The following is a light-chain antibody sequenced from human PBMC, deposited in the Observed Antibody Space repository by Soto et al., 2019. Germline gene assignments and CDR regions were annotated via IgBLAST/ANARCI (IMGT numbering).Light chain of an antibody. CDR2: AAS. CDR1: QGISSY. Sequence: AIRMTQSRSSVSASTGDRVTMSCRASQGISSYLAWYQQKPGKAPKLLIYAASTLQSGVPSRFSGSGSGTDFTLTISCLQSEDFATYYCQQYYSYPWTFGQGTKVDI. J-gene: IGKJ1*01. V-gene: IGKV1-8*01. CDR3: QQYYSYPWT.